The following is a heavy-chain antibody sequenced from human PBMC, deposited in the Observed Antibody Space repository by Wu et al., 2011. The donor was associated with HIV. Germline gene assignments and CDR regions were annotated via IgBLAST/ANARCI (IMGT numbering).Heavy chain of an antibody. CDR2: IIPNSGTT. CDR3: ARSGEAAAYYYYYMNV. V-gene: IGHV1-69*14. D-gene: IGHD2-15*01. Sequence: QVLLVQSGAEVKKPGSSVKVSCKTSGDSLTKYAFSWVRQAPGQGLEWMGGIIPNSGTTNYARKFQGRFTVIADTSTTTVHMELRSLRSEDTAVYYCARSGEAAAYYYYYMNVWGKGTTVTISS. J-gene: IGHJ6*03. CDR1: GDSLTKYA.